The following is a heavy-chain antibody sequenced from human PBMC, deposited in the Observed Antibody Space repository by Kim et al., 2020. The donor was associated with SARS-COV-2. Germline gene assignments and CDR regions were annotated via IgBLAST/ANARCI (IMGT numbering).Heavy chain of an antibody. Sequence: TGYAQKFQDRVTMTRNTSISTAYMELSSLRSEDTAVFFCARAGPKYAFDVWGQGTMVTVSS. CDR3: ARAGPKYAFDV. CDR2: T. V-gene: IGHV1-8*01. J-gene: IGHJ3*01. D-gene: IGHD1-7*01.